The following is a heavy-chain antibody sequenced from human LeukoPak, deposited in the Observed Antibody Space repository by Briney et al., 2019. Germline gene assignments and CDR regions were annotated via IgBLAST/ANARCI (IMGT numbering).Heavy chain of an antibody. CDR1: GFTFSSYS. J-gene: IGHJ6*02. V-gene: IGHV3-21*01. Sequence: GGSLRLSCAASGFTFSSYSMNWVRQAPGKGLEWVSSISSSSSYIYYADSVKGRFTISRDNAKNSLYLQMNSLGAEDTAVYYCASRLIAAAGIHYGMDVWGRGTTVTVSS. CDR2: ISSSSSYI. CDR3: ASRLIAAAGIHYGMDV. D-gene: IGHD6-13*01.